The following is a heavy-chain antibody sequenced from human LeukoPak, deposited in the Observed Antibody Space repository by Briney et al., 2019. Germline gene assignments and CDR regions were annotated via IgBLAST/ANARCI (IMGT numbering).Heavy chain of an antibody. J-gene: IGHJ4*02. D-gene: IGHD1-26*01. CDR3: ARASGSYSNYDY. V-gene: IGHV3-30*02. CDR1: GFTFSSYG. Sequence: GGSLRLSCAASGFTFSSYGMHWVRQAPGKGLEWVAFIRYDGSNKYYADSVKGRFTISRDNSKKTLYLQMNSLTIADTAVYYCARASGSYSNYDYWGQGTLVTVSS. CDR2: IRYDGSNK.